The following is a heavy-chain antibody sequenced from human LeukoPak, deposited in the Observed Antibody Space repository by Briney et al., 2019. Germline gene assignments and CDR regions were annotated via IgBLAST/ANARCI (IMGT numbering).Heavy chain of an antibody. J-gene: IGHJ6*02. CDR3: ARELGSYEGGYYGMDV. CDR2: INEDGSEK. D-gene: IGHD1-26*01. Sequence: GGSLRLSCAASGFTFSTRWMSWVRQAPGKGLEWVANINEDGSEKNYVESLKGRFTIPGDNAKNSLYLQMNSLRAEDTALYYCARELGSYEGGYYGMDVWGQGTTVTVSS. CDR1: GFTFSTRW. V-gene: IGHV3-7*01.